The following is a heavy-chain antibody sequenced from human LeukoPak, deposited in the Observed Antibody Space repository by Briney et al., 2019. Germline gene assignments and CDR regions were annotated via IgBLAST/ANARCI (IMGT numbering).Heavy chain of an antibody. D-gene: IGHD5-18*01. Sequence: SETLSLTCTVSGGSISSYYWSWIRQPPGKGLEWIGYIYYSGSTYYNPSLKSRVTISVDTSKNQFSLKLSSVTAADTAVYYCATSSAMVNVSWGQGTLVTVSS. CDR2: IYYSGST. CDR3: ATSSAMVNVS. V-gene: IGHV4-59*06. CDR1: GGSISSYY. J-gene: IGHJ4*02.